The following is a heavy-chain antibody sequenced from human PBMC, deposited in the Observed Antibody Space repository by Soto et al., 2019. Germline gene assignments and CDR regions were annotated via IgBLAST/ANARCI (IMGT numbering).Heavy chain of an antibody. CDR3: ASRAYSSSRTNAFDI. V-gene: IGHV4-34*01. J-gene: IGHJ3*02. CDR1: GGSFSGYY. CDR2: INHSGST. Sequence: SETLSLTCAVYGGSFSGYYWSWIRQPPGKGLEWIGEINHSGSTNYNPSLKSRFTISVDTSKNQFSLKLSSVTAADTSVYYCASRAYSSSRTNAFDIWGQGTMVTVSS. D-gene: IGHD6-6*01.